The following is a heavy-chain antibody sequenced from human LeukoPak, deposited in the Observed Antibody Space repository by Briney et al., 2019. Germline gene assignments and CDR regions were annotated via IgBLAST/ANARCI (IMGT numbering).Heavy chain of an antibody. V-gene: IGHV4-4*07. CDR3: ARESYNRGAFDI. CDR2: IYTSGST. CDR1: GGSISSYH. Sequence: SETLSLTCPVSGGSISSYHWSWIRQPAGKGLEWIGRIYTSGSTNYNPSLKGRVTMSVDTSKNQVSLKLSSVTAADTAVYYCARESYNRGAFDIWGKGTMVTVSS. D-gene: IGHD1-1*01. J-gene: IGHJ3*02.